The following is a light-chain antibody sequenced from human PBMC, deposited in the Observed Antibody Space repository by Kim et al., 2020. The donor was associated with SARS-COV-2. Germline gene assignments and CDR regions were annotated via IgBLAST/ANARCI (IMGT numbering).Light chain of an antibody. J-gene: IGLJ3*02. Sequence: SYELTQPPSVSVAPGKTARITCGGDDIGTKRVYWYQQKPGQAPVLVIYYDSDRPSGIPERFSGSKSENTGTLTISRVEAGDEADYYCQVWDSSSDWVFGGGTQLTVL. V-gene: IGLV3-21*04. CDR3: QVWDSSSDWV. CDR1: DIGTKR. CDR2: YDS.